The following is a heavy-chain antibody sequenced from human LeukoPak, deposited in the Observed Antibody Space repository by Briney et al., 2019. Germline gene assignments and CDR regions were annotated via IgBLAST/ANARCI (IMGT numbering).Heavy chain of an antibody. CDR2: ISGYNSKP. Sequence: ASVKVSCKASGYTFTSYYMHWVRQAPGQGPEWMGWISGYNSKPFYAQNFQGRVTMTTDTSTTTAYMELTSLRSDDTAVYYCARSRNDYGDYWGQGTLVTVSS. CDR3: ARSRNDYGDY. CDR1: GYTFTSYY. J-gene: IGHJ4*02. V-gene: IGHV1-18*04.